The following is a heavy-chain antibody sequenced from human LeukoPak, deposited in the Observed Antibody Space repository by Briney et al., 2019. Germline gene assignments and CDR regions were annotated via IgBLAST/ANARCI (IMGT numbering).Heavy chain of an antibody. CDR2: INAGSGDT. CDR1: GYTFTNYA. Sequence: ASVKVSCKASGYTFTNYAVNWLRQAPGQRLEWMGWINAGSGDTKFSQNYQARVTITRDASASTAYMELSSLTSEDTAVYFCARGLWSAHRREYYFDSWGQGTLVTVSS. CDR3: ARGLWSAHRREYYFDS. D-gene: IGHD3-3*01. J-gene: IGHJ4*02. V-gene: IGHV1-3*01.